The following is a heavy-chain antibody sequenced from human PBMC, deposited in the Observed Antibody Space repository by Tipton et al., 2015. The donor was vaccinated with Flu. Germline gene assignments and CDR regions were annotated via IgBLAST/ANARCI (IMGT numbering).Heavy chain of an antibody. J-gene: IGHJ6*02. V-gene: IGHV6-1*01. CDR3: ARENGGMDV. CDR1: GDSVSSNSAA. CDR2: TYYSSKWYF. D-gene: IGHD1-1*01. Sequence: GLVKPSQTLSLTCGISGDSVSSNSAAWTWIRQSPSRGIEWLGRTYYSSKWYFDYAASLKSRVTINPDTSKNQFSLQLNFVTPWDTAVYYCARENGGMDVWGQGTTVTVSS.